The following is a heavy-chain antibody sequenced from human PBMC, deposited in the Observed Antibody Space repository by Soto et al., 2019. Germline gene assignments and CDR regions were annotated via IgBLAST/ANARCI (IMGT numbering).Heavy chain of an antibody. CDR2: IYYSGST. V-gene: IGHV4-30-4*01. CDR1: GGSISSGDYY. CDR3: ASTRMIVAHFDY. D-gene: IGHD3-22*01. J-gene: IGHJ4*02. Sequence: ASETLSLTCTVSGGSISSGDYYWSWIRQPPGKGLEWIGYIYYSGSTYYNPSLKSRVTISVDTSKNQFSLKLSSVTAADTAVYYCASTRMIVAHFDYWGQGTLVTVSS.